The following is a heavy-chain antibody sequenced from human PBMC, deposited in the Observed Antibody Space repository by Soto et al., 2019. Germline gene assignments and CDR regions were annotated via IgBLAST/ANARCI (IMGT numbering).Heavy chain of an antibody. J-gene: IGHJ4*02. CDR2: INAGNGNT. Sequence: QVRLVQSGAEEKKPGASVKVSCKASGYTFTSYAMHWVRQAPGQRLEWMGWINAGNGNTKYSQKFQGRVTFTRDTSASTAYMELSSPRSEDTAVYYCARVSGWYFLDYWGQGTLVTVSS. CDR1: GYTFTSYA. V-gene: IGHV1-3*05. D-gene: IGHD6-19*01. CDR3: ARVSGWYFLDY.